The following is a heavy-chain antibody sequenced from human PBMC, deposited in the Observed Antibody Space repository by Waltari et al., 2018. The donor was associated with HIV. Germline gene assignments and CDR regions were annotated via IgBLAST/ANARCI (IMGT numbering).Heavy chain of an antibody. CDR3: ARGLITGTTWVRWFDP. J-gene: IGHJ5*02. CDR2: INHSGST. V-gene: IGHV4-34*01. D-gene: IGHD1-7*01. Sequence: QVQLQQWGAGLLKPSETLSLTCAVYGGSFSGYYWSWIRQPPGKGLEWIGEINHSGSTNYNPSLKSRVTISVDTSKNQFSLKLSSVTAADTAVYYCARGLITGTTWVRWFDPWGQGTLVTVSS. CDR1: GGSFSGYY.